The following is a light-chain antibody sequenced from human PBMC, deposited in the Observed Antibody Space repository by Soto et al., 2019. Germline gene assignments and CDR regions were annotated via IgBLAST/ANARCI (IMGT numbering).Light chain of an antibody. CDR1: QSVSSS. Sequence: EIVLTQSPATLSVSPGETVTLSCRASQSVSSSLAWYQHQPGRSPRLLIYGASTRATGIPARFSGSGSGTEFTLTISSLQSEDFAVYYCQQYGSSVRTFGQGTKMDFK. CDR3: QQYGSSVRT. J-gene: IGKJ2*01. CDR2: GAS. V-gene: IGKV3-15*01.